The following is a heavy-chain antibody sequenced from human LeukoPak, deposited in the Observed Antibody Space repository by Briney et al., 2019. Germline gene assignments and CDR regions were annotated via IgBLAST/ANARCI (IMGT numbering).Heavy chain of an antibody. CDR1: GFTFSDYY. Sequence: GGSLRLSCAASGFTFSDYYMSWIRQAPGKGLEWVSYISSSSSYTNNADSVKGRFTISRDNAKNSLYLQMNSLRAEDTAMYYCARDYYGDYGLDYWGQGILVTVSS. CDR3: ARDYYGDYGLDY. CDR2: ISSSSSYT. V-gene: IGHV3-11*06. J-gene: IGHJ4*02. D-gene: IGHD4-17*01.